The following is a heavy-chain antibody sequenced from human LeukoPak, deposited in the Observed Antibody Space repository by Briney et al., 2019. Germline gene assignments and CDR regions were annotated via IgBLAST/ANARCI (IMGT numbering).Heavy chain of an antibody. CDR3: SRGTYPYSSDT. CDR1: GFTFSDYY. V-gene: IGHV3-74*01. CDR2: INGDGGRT. D-gene: IGHD3-10*01. Sequence: GGSLRLSCAASGFTFSDYYMHWVRRAPGKGLLWISHINGDGGRTGYADSVKGRFTISRDNAKDILYLQMNSLRAEDTAVYYCSRGTYPYSSDTWGQGALVTVSS. J-gene: IGHJ5*02.